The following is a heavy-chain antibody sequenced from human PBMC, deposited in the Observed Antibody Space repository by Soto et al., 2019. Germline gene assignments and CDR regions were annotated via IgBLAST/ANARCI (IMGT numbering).Heavy chain of an antibody. CDR1: GFTFSSHW. J-gene: IGHJ3*02. D-gene: IGHD1-1*01. CDR3: AKSEGYSFDI. V-gene: IGHV3-7*01. CDR2: IRQDGREE. Sequence: EVQLVESGGGLVQPSGSLGLSCAASGFTFSSHWMSWVRQAPGKGLEWVANIRQDGREEQYSDTVKGRFTLSRDNAKNSLYLQMNGLRVEDTAVYYCAKSEGYSFDIRGQGTMVTVSS.